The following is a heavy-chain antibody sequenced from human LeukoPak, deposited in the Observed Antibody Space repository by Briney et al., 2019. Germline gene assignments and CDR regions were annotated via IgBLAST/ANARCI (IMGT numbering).Heavy chain of an antibody. CDR1: GDSITDYY. Sequence: SETLSLTCSVLGDSITDYYWSWYRQPPGKGLEWIGYIYYSGSSNYNPSLKSRLTISVDTSKNQFSLKVSSVTAADPAVYYCARGWGNYYNVNDYWGQGTLVTVSS. D-gene: IGHD3-10*01. V-gene: IGHV4-59*01. CDR3: ARGWGNYYNVNDY. J-gene: IGHJ4*02. CDR2: IYYSGSS.